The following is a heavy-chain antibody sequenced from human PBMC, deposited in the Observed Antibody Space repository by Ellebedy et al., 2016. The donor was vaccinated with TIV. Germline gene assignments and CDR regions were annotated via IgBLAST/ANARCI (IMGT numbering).Heavy chain of an antibody. CDR3: ARSLQLDDVVVVAGYDY. V-gene: IGHV4-34*01. J-gene: IGHJ4*02. CDR2: INHSGSA. CDR1: GGSLSGYY. D-gene: IGHD2-15*01. Sequence: MPSETLSLTCAVYGGSLSGYYWGWIRQAPGKGLEWIGDINHSGSANYNPSLKSRVTISVDTSKNHFSLKLSSVTAADTAVYYCARSLQLDDVVVVAGYDYWGQGTLVTVSS.